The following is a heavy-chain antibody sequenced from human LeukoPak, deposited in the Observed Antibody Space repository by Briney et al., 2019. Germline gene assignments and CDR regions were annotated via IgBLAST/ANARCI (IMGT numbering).Heavy chain of an antibody. CDR1: GGSISSGGYY. J-gene: IGHJ4*02. V-gene: IGHV4-31*03. Sequence: PSETLCLTCTVSGGSISSGGYYWSWIRQHPGKGLEWIGYIYYSGSTYYNPSLKSRVTISVDTSKNQFSLKLSSVTAADTAVYYCARDRGYCSGGSCYSPGYFDYWGQGTLVTVSS. CDR2: IYYSGST. CDR3: ARDRGYCSGGSCYSPGYFDY. D-gene: IGHD2-15*01.